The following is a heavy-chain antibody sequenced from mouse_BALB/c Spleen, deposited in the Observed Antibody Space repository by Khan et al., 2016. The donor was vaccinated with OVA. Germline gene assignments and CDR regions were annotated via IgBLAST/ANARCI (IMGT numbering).Heavy chain of an antibody. CDR2: IYPGTSTT. J-gene: IGHJ3*01. D-gene: IGHD1-1*01. Sequence: QIQLVQSGPELVKPGASVKMSCKASGYIFTDYVINWVKQRTGQGLEWIGEIYPGTSTTYYNEKFKGQATLTADKSSNTAYMQLSSPTSEDSAVYFCARSYASWFAYWGQGTLVTVAA. CDR3: ARSYASWFAY. V-gene: IGHV1-77*01. CDR1: GYIFTDYV.